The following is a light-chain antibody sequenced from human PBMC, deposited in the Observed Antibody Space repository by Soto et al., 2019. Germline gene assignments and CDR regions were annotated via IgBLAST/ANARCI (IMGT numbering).Light chain of an antibody. CDR2: DVS. Sequence: QSALTQPASVSGSPGQSITISCTGTSSDVGGYNYVSWYQQHPGKAPKLMIYDVSNRPSGVSNRFSGSKSGNTACLTISGLQAEDEADYYCSSYPSSSTWVFGGGTKVTVL. J-gene: IGLJ3*02. CDR3: SSYPSSSTWV. CDR1: SSDVGGYNY. V-gene: IGLV2-14*01.